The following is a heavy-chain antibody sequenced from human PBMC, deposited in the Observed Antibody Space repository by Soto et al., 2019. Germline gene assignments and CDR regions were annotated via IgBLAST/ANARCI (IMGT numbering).Heavy chain of an antibody. CDR1: GFTFSNAW. J-gene: IGHJ4*02. CDR3: TTSTVTTLNYYFDY. D-gene: IGHD4-17*01. CDR2: IKSKTDGGTT. V-gene: IGHV3-15*01. Sequence: PVGSLRLSCAASGFTFSNAWMSWVRQAPGKGLEWVGRIKSKTDGGTTDYAAPVKGRFTISRDDSKNTLYLQMNSLKTEDTAVYYCTTSTVTTLNYYFDYWGQGTLVTVSS.